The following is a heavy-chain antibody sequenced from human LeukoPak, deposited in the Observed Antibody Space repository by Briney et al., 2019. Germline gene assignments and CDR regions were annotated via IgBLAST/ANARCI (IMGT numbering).Heavy chain of an antibody. CDR2: IYYSGST. V-gene: IGHV4-59*12. CDR1: GGSISSYY. J-gene: IGHJ4*02. CDR3: ARVFGAVAGTYYFDY. Sequence: PSETLSLTCTVSGGSISSYYWSWIRQPPGKGLEWIGYIYYSGSTNYNPSLKSRVTISVDTSKNQFSLKLSSVTAADTAVYYCARVFGAVAGTYYFDYWGQGTLVTVSS. D-gene: IGHD6-19*01.